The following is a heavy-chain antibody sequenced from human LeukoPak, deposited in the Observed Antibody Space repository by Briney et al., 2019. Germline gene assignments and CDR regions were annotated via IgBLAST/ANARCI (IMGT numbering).Heavy chain of an antibody. CDR3: AKDRVTARGVIY. CDR1: GFTFSSYG. J-gene: IGHJ4*02. CDR2: IRYDGSNK. Sequence: GGSLRLSCAASGFTFSSYGMHWVRQAPGKGLEWVAFIRYDGSNKYYADSVKGRFTISRDNSKNTLYLQMNSLRAEDTAVYYCAKDRVTARGVIYWGQGTLVTVSS. D-gene: IGHD3-10*01. V-gene: IGHV3-30*02.